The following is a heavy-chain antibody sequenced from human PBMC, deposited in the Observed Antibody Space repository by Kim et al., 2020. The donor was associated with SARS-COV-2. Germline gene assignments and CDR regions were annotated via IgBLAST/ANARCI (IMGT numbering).Heavy chain of an antibody. D-gene: IGHD4-17*01. CDR3: SRFWLPAGSHYEGLFDY. V-gene: IGHV3-49*03. J-gene: IGHJ4*02. Sequence: GGSLRLSCTTSGFNFRNYGVSWFRQAPGKGLEWVGFIRSKEYDGKEEYATSVKGRFTISRDDSKAIAYLQMSRLTTDDTAVYYCSRFWLPAGSHYEGLFDYWGQGTLVTVSS. CDR2: IRSKEYDGKE. CDR1: GFNFRNYG.